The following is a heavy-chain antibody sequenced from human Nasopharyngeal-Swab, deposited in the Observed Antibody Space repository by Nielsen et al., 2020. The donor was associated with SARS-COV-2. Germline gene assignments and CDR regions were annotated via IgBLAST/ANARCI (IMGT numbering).Heavy chain of an antibody. Sequence: ASVKVSCKASGYAFTSYAMHWVRQAPGQRLEWMGWINAGNGNTKYSQKFQGRVTTTRDTSATTAYMELSSLRSEDTAVYYCAFVSYDSSGHYYSYWGQGTLVTVSS. J-gene: IGHJ4*02. CDR2: INAGNGNT. D-gene: IGHD3-22*01. CDR3: AFVSYDSSGHYYSY. CDR1: GYAFTSYA. V-gene: IGHV1-3*01.